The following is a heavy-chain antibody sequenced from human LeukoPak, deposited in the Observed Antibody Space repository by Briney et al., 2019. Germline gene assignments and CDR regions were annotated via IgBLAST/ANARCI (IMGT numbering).Heavy chain of an antibody. V-gene: IGHV3-7*01. CDR2: IKDDGSEQ. D-gene: IGHD1-26*01. J-gene: IGHJ4*02. Sequence: GGSLTLTCAASGFTFDYYWMTWVRQAPGKGLEWVATIKDDGSEQFYVDSVKGRFTISRDNTQTSVYLHMNSLRVEDTAVYYCARPRGSYDYLDDWGQGTLVSVSS. CDR1: GFTFDYYW. CDR3: ARPRGSYDYLDD.